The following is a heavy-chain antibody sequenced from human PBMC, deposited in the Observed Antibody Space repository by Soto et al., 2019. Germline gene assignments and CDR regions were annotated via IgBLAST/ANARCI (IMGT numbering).Heavy chain of an antibody. J-gene: IGHJ4*02. D-gene: IGHD3-10*01. CDR1: GFSLSARGLG. CDR2: IYWDDDK. Sequence: QITLKESGPPLVKPTQTLTLTCTFSGFSLSARGLGVGWIRQPPGRALEWLALIYWDDDKLYSPSLKNRLTITKDTSKNQVVLTVTNMDPVDTATYYCAHSVFSEFGDYFDFWGQGTLVTVSS. CDR3: AHSVFSEFGDYFDF. V-gene: IGHV2-5*02.